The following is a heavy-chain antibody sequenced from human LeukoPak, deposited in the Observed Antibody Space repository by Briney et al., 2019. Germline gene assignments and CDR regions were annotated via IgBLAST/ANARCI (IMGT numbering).Heavy chain of an antibody. D-gene: IGHD3-3*02. V-gene: IGHV3-74*01. J-gene: IGHJ4*02. Sequence: GGSLRLSCAASGFTFSGYWMHWVRQASGKGLVWVSHINSDESSTSYADSVKGRFTISRDNAKNTLYLGMNSLRAEDTAVYYCARGSSGGTFGYWGQGTLVTVSS. CDR2: INSDESST. CDR3: ARGSSGGTFGY. CDR1: GFTFSGYW.